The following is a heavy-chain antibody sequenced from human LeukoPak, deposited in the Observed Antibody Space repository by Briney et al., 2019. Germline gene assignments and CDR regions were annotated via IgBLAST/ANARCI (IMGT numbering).Heavy chain of an antibody. J-gene: IGHJ3*02. CDR2: IYYTGST. V-gene: IGHV4-59*08. CDR3: ARRGYCSSTSCPRGSNAFDI. Sequence: PSETLSLTCTVSGGSISNSYWSWIRQPPGKGLEWIGYIYYTGSTYYNPSLKSRVTISVDTSKNQFSLKLSSVTAADTAVYYCARRGYCSSTSCPRGSNAFDIWGQGTMVTVSS. CDR1: GGSISNSY. D-gene: IGHD2-2*03.